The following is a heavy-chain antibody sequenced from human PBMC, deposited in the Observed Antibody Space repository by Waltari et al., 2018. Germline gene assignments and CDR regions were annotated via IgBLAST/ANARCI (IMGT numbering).Heavy chain of an antibody. CDR3: ARGLVGYDSAFDI. V-gene: IGHV4-38-2*01. D-gene: IGHD5-12*01. CDR1: GSSLSSGYY. CDR2: IYHSGST. Sequence: QVQLQESGPGLVKPSETLSLPCAVSGSSLSSGYYWGWIRQPPGKGLEWIGSIYHSGSTYYNPSLKSRVTISVDTSKNQFSPKLSSVTAADTAVYYCARGLVGYDSAFDIWGQGTMVTVSS. J-gene: IGHJ3*02.